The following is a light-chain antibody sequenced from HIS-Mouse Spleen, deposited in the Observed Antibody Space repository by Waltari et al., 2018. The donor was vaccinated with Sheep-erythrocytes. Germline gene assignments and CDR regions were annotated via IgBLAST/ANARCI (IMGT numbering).Light chain of an antibody. Sequence: QSALTQPRSVSWSPGQSVTISCTGTSSDVGGYNYVSWYQQHPGKAPKLMIHDFSKRPSGVPDRFSGSKSGNTASLTISGLQAEDEADYYCCSYAGSYNHVFATGTKVTVL. CDR3: CSYAGSYNHV. J-gene: IGLJ1*01. CDR2: DFS. CDR1: SSDVGGYNY. V-gene: IGLV2-11*01.